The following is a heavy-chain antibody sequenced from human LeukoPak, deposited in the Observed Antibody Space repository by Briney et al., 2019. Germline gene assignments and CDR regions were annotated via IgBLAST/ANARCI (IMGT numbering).Heavy chain of an antibody. D-gene: IGHD1-26*01. Sequence: GGSLRLSCAASGFTFSNAWMSWVRQAPGKGLEWVGRIKSKTDGGTTDYAAPVKGRFTISRDDSKNTLYLQMNSLKTEDTAVYYCTTEWESGSRVPFDIWGQGTMVTVSS. CDR3: TTEWESGSRVPFDI. V-gene: IGHV3-15*01. CDR1: GFTFSNAW. CDR2: IKSKTDGGTT. J-gene: IGHJ3*02.